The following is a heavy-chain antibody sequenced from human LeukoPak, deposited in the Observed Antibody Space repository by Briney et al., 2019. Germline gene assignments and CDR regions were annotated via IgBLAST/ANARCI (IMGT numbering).Heavy chain of an antibody. V-gene: IGHV3-33*01. CDR3: ARDLAAAATWFDP. CDR2: IWYDASNR. Sequence: GSLRLSCAASGFTSSSYGMHWVRQAPGKGLEWVAVIWYDASNRYYADSVKGRFTISRDNSKNTLYLQMNSLRAEDTAVYFCARDLAAAATWFDPWGQGTLVTVSS. D-gene: IGHD6-13*01. J-gene: IGHJ5*02. CDR1: GFTSSSYG.